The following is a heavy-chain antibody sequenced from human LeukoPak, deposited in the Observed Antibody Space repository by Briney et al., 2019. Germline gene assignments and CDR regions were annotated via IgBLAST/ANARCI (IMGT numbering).Heavy chain of an antibody. CDR1: GFTFSSYS. J-gene: IGHJ3*02. CDR2: ISSSSSTI. D-gene: IGHD3-3*01. CDR3: ARDRRSIRFLECPDAFDI. V-gene: IGHV3-48*01. Sequence: GGSLRLSCAASGFTFSSYSMNWVRQAPGKGLEWVSHISSSSSTIYYADSVKGRFTISRDNAKNSLYLQMNSLRAEDTAVYYCARDRRSIRFLECPDAFDIWGQGTMVTVSS.